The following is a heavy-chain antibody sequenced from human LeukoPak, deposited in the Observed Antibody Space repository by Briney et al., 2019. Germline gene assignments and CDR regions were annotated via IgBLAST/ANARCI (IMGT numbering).Heavy chain of an antibody. V-gene: IGHV1-18*04. J-gene: IGHJ4*02. CDR2: TSYNGNT. CDR3: ARHSGSGWQALGY. Sequence: ASVEVSCKASGYTFTNYGISWERQAPGLGLEWMGWTSYNGNTNYAQKFQDRVTMTTDTSTTTAYMELRSLESDDTAVYYCARHSGSGWQALGYWGQGTLVTVSS. D-gene: IGHD6-19*01. CDR1: GYTFTNYG.